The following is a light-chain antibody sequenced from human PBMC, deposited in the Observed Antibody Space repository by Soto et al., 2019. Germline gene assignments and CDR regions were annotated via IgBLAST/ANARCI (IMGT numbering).Light chain of an antibody. CDR1: QSVSSY. CDR2: DAS. Sequence: EIVLTQSPATLSLSPGERATLSCRASQSVSSYLAWYQQKPGQAPRLLIYDASNRATGIPARFSGSGSGTDFTLTSRGLEPLDVAFYYCRRRCNWFFGGGTKVEIK. CDR3: RRRCNWF. V-gene: IGKV3-11*01. J-gene: IGKJ4*01.